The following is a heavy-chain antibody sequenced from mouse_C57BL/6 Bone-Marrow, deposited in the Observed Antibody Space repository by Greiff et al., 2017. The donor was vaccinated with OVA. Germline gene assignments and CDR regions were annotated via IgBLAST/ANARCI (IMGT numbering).Heavy chain of an antibody. CDR3: ARLYYYGSSYVGYYFDY. V-gene: IGHV7-3*01. J-gene: IGHJ2*01. CDR1: GFTFTDYY. Sequence: EVKLVEPGGGLVQPGGSLSLSCAASGFTFTDYYMSWVRQPPGKALEWLGFIRNKANGYTTEYSASVKGRFTISRDNSQSILYLQMNALRAEDSATYYCARLYYYGSSYVGYYFDYWGQGTTLTVSS. D-gene: IGHD1-1*01. CDR2: IRNKANGYTT.